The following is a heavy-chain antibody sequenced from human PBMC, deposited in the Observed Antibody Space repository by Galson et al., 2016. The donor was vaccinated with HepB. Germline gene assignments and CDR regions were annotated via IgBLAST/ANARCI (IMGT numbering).Heavy chain of an antibody. D-gene: IGHD2/OR15-2a*01. V-gene: IGHV3-30-3*01. CDR3: ARGSMSTGPNLPLGP. CDR2: ISYDGSNK. Sequence: SLRLSCAASGFTFSTYAMHWVRQAPGKGLEWVALISYDGSNKYYADSVKGRFTVSRDNSENTLSLQIHSLRPEDTAVYYCARGSMSTGPNLPLGPWGQGALLTVSS. CDR1: GFTFSTYA. J-gene: IGHJ5*02.